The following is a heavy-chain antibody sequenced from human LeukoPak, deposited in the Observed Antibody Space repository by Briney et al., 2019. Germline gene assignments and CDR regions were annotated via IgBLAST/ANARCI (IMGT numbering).Heavy chain of an antibody. J-gene: IGHJ4*02. CDR2: IHYSGTT. V-gene: IGHV4-59*01. D-gene: IGHD2-15*01. Sequence: SSETLSLTCTVSGGSMSGYYWSWIRQPPGKGLEWIGYIHYSGTTNYNPSLKSRVTISVDTSKNQFSLKLSSVTAADTAVYYCARDASGRSSFFDYWGQGTLVTVSS. CDR1: GGSMSGYY. CDR3: ARDASGRSSFFDY.